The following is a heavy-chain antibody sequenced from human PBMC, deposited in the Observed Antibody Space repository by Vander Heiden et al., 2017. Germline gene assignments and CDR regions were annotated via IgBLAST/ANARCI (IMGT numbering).Heavy chain of an antibody. J-gene: IGHJ6*02. CDR1: GFTFDDYA. CDR2: ISWKSGSI. Sequence: EVQLVESGGGLVQPGRSLRLSCAASGFTFDDYAMHWVRQAPGKGLEWVSGISWKSGSIGYADSVKGRFTISRDNAKNSLYLQMNSLRAEDTALYYCAKDIGEPPQYYYYYGMDVWGQGTTVTVSS. CDR3: AKDIGEPPQYYYYYGMDV. V-gene: IGHV3-9*01.